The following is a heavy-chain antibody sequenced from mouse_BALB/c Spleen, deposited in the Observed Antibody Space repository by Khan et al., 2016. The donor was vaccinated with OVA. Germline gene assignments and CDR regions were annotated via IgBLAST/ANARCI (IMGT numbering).Heavy chain of an antibody. CDR1: GYTFTNYV. CDR3: AREASSWDFSFPY. CDR2: INPDNAGT. J-gene: IGHJ3*01. V-gene: IGHV1S136*01. Sequence: VQLQQSGPELVEPGASVKMSCKASGYTFTNYVIHWVKQKPGQGLEWIGYINPDNAGTRYNEKFKGKATQTSDISSTSAYMELLSLTSEDSAVYYCAREASSWDFSFPYWGQGTLVTVSA. D-gene: IGHD4-1*01.